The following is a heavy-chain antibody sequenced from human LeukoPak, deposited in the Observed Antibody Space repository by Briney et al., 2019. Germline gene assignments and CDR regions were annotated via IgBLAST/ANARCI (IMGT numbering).Heavy chain of an antibody. CDR2: IIPIFGTA. Sequence: SVKVSCKASGYTFTSYDINWVRQATGQGLEWMGRIIPIFGTANYAQKFQGRVTITTDESTSTAYMELSSLRSEDTAVYYCARDRDGYNSVRSYWYFDLWGRGTLVTVSS. D-gene: IGHD5-24*01. V-gene: IGHV1-69*05. CDR3: ARDRDGYNSVRSYWYFDL. J-gene: IGHJ2*01. CDR1: GYTFTSYD.